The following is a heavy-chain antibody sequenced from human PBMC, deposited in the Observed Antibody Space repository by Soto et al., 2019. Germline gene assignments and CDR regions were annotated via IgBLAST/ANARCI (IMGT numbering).Heavy chain of an antibody. D-gene: IGHD3-3*01. CDR2: ISGSGGST. CDR1: GFTFSSYA. Sequence: EVQLLESGGGLVQPGGSLRLSCAASGFTFSSYAMSWVRQAPGKGLEWVSAISGSGGSTYYTDSVKGRFTISRDNSKNTLYLQMNSLRAEDTAVYYCARSPGVVNPFDYWGQGTLVTVSS. V-gene: IGHV3-23*01. J-gene: IGHJ4*02. CDR3: ARSPGVVNPFDY.